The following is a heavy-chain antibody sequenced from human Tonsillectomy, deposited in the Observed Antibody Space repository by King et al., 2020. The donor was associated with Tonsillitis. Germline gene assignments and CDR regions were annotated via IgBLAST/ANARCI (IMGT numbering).Heavy chain of an antibody. CDR2: ISYDGSNK. CDR1: GFTFRSYG. V-gene: IGHV3-30*18. Sequence: VQLVESGGGVVQPGRSLRLSCAASGFTFRSYGMHWVRQAPGKGLEWVAVISYDGSNKYYADSVKGRFTISRDNSKNTLYLQVNSLRAEDTAVYFCAKEGEVVPAAIWGYYYYYMDVWGKGTTVTVSS. J-gene: IGHJ6*03. CDR3: AKEGEVVPAAIWGYYYYYMDV. D-gene: IGHD2-2*02.